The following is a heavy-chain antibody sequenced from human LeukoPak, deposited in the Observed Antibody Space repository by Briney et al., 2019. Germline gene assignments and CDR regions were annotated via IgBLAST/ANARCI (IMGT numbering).Heavy chain of an antibody. CDR3: ARGPLTGRWPDMGFDY. CDR2: ISYDGTNK. D-gene: IGHD5-24*01. Sequence: GGSLRLSCAASGFTFRNYAMHWVRQAPGKGLEWVAVISYDGTNKYYADSVKGRFTISGDNSKNTLYLQMNSLRAEDTAVYYCARGPLTGRWPDMGFDYWGQGTLVTVSS. V-gene: IGHV3-30-3*01. CDR1: GFTFRNYA. J-gene: IGHJ4*02.